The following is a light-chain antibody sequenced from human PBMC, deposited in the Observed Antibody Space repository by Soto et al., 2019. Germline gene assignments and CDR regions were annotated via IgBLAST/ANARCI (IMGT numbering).Light chain of an antibody. CDR2: GAS. J-gene: IGKJ1*01. CDR3: HQYGSSPRT. Sequence: ETVMPQSPATLSVSPGARVTLSCRASQSVSQSVTTNLAWYQQKPGQAPSLLIFGASSRATGIPDRFSGSGSGTDFTLTISRLDPEDSAVYYCHQYGSSPRTFGQGTKVDI. V-gene: IGKV3-20*01. CDR1: QSVSQSVTTN.